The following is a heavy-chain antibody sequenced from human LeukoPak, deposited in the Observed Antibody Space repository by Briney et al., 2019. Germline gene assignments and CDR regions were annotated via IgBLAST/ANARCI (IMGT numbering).Heavy chain of an antibody. V-gene: IGHV1-69*06. J-gene: IGHJ4*02. Sequence: GASVKVSCKASGGTFSSYAISWVRQAPGQGLEWMGGIIPIFGTANYAQKFQGRVTITADKSTSTAYMELSSLRSEDTAVYYCARGGPYCSSTSCFVYWGQGTLVTVSS. CDR3: ARGGPYCSSTSCFVY. CDR1: GGTFSSYA. CDR2: IIPIFGTA. D-gene: IGHD2-2*01.